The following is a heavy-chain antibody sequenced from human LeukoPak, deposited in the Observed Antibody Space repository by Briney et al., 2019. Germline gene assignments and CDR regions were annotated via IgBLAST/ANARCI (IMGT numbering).Heavy chain of an antibody. CDR1: GGSISSSSYY. V-gene: IGHV4-39*01. CDR2: VYYSGST. J-gene: IGHJ6*03. Sequence: PSETLSLTCTVSGGSISSSSYYWGWIRQPPGTGLEWIGSVYYSGSTYYNLSLKSRVTISVDTSKNQFSLRLSSVTAADTAVLYCARQEVYYYYMDVWGKGTTVTVSS. CDR3: ARQEVYYYYMDV.